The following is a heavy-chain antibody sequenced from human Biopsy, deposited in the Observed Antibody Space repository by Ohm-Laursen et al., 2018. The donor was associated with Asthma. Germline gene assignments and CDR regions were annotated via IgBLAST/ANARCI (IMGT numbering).Heavy chain of an antibody. D-gene: IGHD2-2*01. J-gene: IGHJ4*02. V-gene: IGHV1-69*13. CDR1: GGTFNTYV. CDR2: INSVFGTT. CDR3: ARKAGSCISRTCYSLDF. Sequence: GASVKVSCKSLGGTFNTYVIGWVRQAPGQGLEWMGGINSVFGTTTYPQKFQDRVTTTADDSTSTVYMELSNLRSEDTAVYYCARKAGSCISRTCYSLDFWGQGTLVTVSS.